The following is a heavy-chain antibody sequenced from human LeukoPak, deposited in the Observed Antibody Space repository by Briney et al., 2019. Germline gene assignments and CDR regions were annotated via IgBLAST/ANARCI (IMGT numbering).Heavy chain of an antibody. Sequence: SGTLSLTCTVSGGSISSYYWSWIRQPPGKGLEWIGYIYYSGSTNYNPSLKSRVTISVDTSKNQFSLKLSSVTAADTAVYYCARSTVTTKAFDIWGQGTMVTVSS. CDR1: GGSISSYY. J-gene: IGHJ3*02. CDR2: IYYSGST. CDR3: ARSTVTTKAFDI. V-gene: IGHV4-59*01. D-gene: IGHD4-17*01.